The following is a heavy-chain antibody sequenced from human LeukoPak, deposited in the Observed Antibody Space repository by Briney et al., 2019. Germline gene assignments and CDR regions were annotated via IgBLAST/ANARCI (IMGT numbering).Heavy chain of an antibody. CDR3: AKDSGPRFDY. CDR1: GGSISSGGYY. D-gene: IGHD6-19*01. V-gene: IGHV4-61*08. J-gene: IGHJ4*02. Sequence: SETLSLTCTVSGGSISSGGYYWSWIRQPPGKGLEWIGSIFFTGTTNYNPSLKSRVTMSVDTSKNQFSLKLSLLTAADTAVYYCAKDSGPRFDYWGQGALVTVSS. CDR2: IFFTGTT.